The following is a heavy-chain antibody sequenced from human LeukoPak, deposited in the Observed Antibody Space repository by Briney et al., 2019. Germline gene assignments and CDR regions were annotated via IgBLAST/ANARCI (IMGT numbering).Heavy chain of an antibody. CDR2: IYSGGST. D-gene: IGHD2-2*01. V-gene: IGHV3-53*01. CDR1: GFTVSSNY. CDR3: ARDQLVVPAAIGYYYYYGMDV. J-gene: IGHJ6*02. Sequence: PGGSLRLSCAASGFTVSSNYMSWVRQAPGKGLEWVSVIYSGGSTYYADSVKGRFTISRDNSKNTLYLQMNSLRAEDTAVYYCARDQLVVPAAIGYYYYYGMDVWGQGTTVTVSS.